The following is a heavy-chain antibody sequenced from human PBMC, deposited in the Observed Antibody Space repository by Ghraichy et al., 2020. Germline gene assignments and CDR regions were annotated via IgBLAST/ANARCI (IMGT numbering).Heavy chain of an antibody. D-gene: IGHD6-19*01. Sequence: ASVKVSCKASGYTFTSYDINWVRQATGQGLEWMGWMNPNSGNTGYAQKFQGRFTMTRNTSISTAYMELSSLRSEDTAVYYCARGPRWLGLFDPWGQGTLVTVSS. V-gene: IGHV1-8*01. J-gene: IGHJ5*02. CDR1: GYTFTSYD. CDR3: ARGPRWLGLFDP. CDR2: MNPNSGNT.